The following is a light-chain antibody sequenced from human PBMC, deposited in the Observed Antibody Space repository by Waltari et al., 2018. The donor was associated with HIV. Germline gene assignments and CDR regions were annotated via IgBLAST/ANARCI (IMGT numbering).Light chain of an antibody. CDR3: AAWGDSLTSFV. CDR2: RNN. J-gene: IGLJ1*01. CDR1: RSNIGRNY. Sequence: QSVLTHPPSASETPGQRVTIPCSGSRSNIGRNYVSWYQHLHATPPTLLIHRNNQRPSGVPERFSGSKAGTAASLAISGLRSEDEADYYCAAWGDSLTSFVFGTGTKVTVL. V-gene: IGLV1-47*01.